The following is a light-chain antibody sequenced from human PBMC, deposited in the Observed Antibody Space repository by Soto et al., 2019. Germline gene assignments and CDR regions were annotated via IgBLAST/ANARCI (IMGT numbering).Light chain of an antibody. J-gene: IGKJ2*01. CDR3: EHYGRSPAT. V-gene: IGKV3-20*01. CDR1: QSVTNGY. CDR2: GAS. Sequence: EIVLTQSPGTLSLSPGERATLSCRASQSVTNGYLDWYQQKPGQAPRLLMHGASNRATGIPGRFVGSGSGTDFTPAISRLVPEDLPVYHDEHYGRSPATFGQGTKLESK.